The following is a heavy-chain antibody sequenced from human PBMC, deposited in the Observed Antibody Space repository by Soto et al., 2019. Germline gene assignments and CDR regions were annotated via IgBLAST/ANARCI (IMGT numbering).Heavy chain of an antibody. J-gene: IGHJ4*02. CDR1: GFTSSSYS. Sequence: EVQLVESGGGLAKPGGSLRLSCAASGFTSSSYSMNWVRQAPGKGLELVSSISSSSSYIYYADSMKGRFTISRDNAKNSLYRQMNRLRAEDSGVYYCASTKYSSSKDFDYWGQGTLVTVSS. V-gene: IGHV3-21*01. CDR2: ISSSSSYI. D-gene: IGHD6-13*01. CDR3: ASTKYSSSKDFDY.